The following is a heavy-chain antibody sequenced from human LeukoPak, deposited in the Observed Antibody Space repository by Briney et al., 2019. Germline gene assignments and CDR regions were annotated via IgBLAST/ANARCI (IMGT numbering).Heavy chain of an antibody. V-gene: IGHV4-4*02. Sequence: PSETLSLTCSVSIGSISSSKWWSWVRQSPVKGLEWIGEIYLYGTTNYNPSFTSRVTMSVDRSRNQFSLKLTSVTAADTAVYYCARHSEVVVLNFDYWGQGILVTVSS. J-gene: IGHJ4*02. CDR3: ARHSEVVVLNFDY. CDR1: IGSISSSKW. CDR2: IYLYGTT. D-gene: IGHD3-22*01.